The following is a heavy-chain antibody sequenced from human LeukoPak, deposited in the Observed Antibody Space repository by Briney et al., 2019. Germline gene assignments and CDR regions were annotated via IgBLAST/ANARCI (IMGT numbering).Heavy chain of an antibody. J-gene: IGHJ4*02. CDR3: ARDRFYDSSGYYFDY. V-gene: IGHV3-30*01. D-gene: IGHD3-22*01. CDR2: ISYDGSNK. Sequence: GRSLRLSCAASGFTFSSYAMHWVRQAPGKGLEWVAVISYDGSNKYYADSVKGRFTISRDNSKNTLYLQMNSLRAEDTAVYYRARDRFYDSSGYYFDYWGQGTLVTVSS. CDR1: GFTFSSYA.